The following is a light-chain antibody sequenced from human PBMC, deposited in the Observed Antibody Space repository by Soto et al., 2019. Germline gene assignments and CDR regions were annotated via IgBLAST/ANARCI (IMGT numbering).Light chain of an antibody. Sequence: QLVLTQPASVYGSPGQSITISCTGTSSDVGGYNYVSWYQQHPGKAPKLMIYEVSNRPSGVSNRFSGSKSGNTASLTISGLQAEDEADYYCSSYTSSSTYVFGTGTKLTVL. J-gene: IGLJ1*01. CDR1: SSDVGGYNY. CDR3: SSYTSSSTYV. CDR2: EVS. V-gene: IGLV2-14*01.